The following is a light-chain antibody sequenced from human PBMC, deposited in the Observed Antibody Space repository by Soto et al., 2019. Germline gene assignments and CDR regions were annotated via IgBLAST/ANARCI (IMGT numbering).Light chain of an antibody. CDR3: QQYGGSPFT. CDR1: QSIFNNY. CDR2: GAS. Sequence: LTQSPGTLSLSPRERATLSCRASQSIFNNYLAWYQQKPGQAPRLLVYGASFRATGIPDRFSGSGSGTDFTLTISRLEPEDFAVYYCQQYGGSPFTFGQGTRLEIK. J-gene: IGKJ2*01. V-gene: IGKV3-20*01.